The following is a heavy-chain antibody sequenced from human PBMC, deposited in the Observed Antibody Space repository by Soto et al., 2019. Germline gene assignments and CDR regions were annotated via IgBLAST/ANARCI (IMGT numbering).Heavy chain of an antibody. CDR2: IYYSGST. CDR1: GGSISSGDYY. J-gene: IGHJ4*02. CDR3: ARWLGYGPHFDY. D-gene: IGHD5-12*01. V-gene: IGHV4-30-4*01. Sequence: QVQPQESGPGLVKPSQTLSLTCTVSGGSISSGDYYWSWIRQPPGKGLEWIGYIYYSGSTYYNPSLKGRVTISVATSQNQFSLKLSSVTAADTAVYYCARWLGYGPHFDYWGQGTLVTVSS.